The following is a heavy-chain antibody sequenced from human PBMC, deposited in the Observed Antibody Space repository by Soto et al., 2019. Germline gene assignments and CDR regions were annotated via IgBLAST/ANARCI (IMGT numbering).Heavy chain of an antibody. CDR1: GFTFSSYG. CDR3: ARGRPDTTMVVNY. D-gene: IGHD5-18*01. J-gene: IGHJ4*02. Sequence: PGGSLRLSCAASGFTFSSYGMHWVRQAPGKGLEWVAVIWYDGSNKYYADSVKGRFTISRDNSKNTLYLQMNSLRAEDTAVYYCARGRPDTTMVVNYWGQGTLVTVSS. V-gene: IGHV3-33*01. CDR2: IWYDGSNK.